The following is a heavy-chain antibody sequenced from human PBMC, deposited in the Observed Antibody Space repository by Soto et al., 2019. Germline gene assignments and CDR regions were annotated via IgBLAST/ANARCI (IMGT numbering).Heavy chain of an antibody. CDR2: TYYRSKWYN. CDR1: GDSVSSNSAA. J-gene: IGHJ3*02. V-gene: IGHV6-1*01. CDR3: ARDRGERSVAAAGAFDI. D-gene: IGHD6-13*01. Sequence: SQTLSLTCAISGDSVSSNSAAWNWIRHSPSRGLEWLGRTYYRSKWYNDYAVSVKSRITINPDTSKNQFSLQLNSVTPEDTAVYYCARDRGERSVAAAGAFDIWGQGTMVTVSS.